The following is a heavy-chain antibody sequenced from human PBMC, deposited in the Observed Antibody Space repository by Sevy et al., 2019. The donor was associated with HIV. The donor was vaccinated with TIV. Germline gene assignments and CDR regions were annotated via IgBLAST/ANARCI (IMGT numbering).Heavy chain of an antibody. D-gene: IGHD5-12*01. V-gene: IGHV4-59*01. CDR3: ARDRGYSGYDYDY. CDR1: GGSISSYY. CDR2: IYYSGST. J-gene: IGHJ4*02. Sequence: SETLSLTCTVSGGSISSYYWSWIRQPPGKGLEWIGNIYYSGSTNYNPSLRSRVTISVDTSKNQFSLKLSSVTAADTGVYYCARDRGYSGYDYDYWGQGTLVTVSS.